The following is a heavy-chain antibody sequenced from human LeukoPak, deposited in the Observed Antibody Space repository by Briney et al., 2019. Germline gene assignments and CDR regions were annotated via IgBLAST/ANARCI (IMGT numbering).Heavy chain of an antibody. D-gene: IGHD6-13*01. V-gene: IGHV3-21*01. CDR2: IFQGGGEI. Sequence: GGSLRLSCAASGFTFSDFAMIWVRQPPGKGLEWVSSIFQGGGEIHYADSMKGRFTISRDNAKNSLYLQMNSLRAEDTAVYYCARGYSSNFDYWGQGTLVTVSS. CDR3: ARGYSSNFDY. J-gene: IGHJ4*02. CDR1: GFTFSDFA.